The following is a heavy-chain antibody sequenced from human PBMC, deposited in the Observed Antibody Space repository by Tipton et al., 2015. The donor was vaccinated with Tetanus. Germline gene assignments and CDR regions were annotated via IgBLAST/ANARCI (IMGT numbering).Heavy chain of an antibody. J-gene: IGHJ1*01. CDR1: GGSFSGYY. Sequence: TLSLTCAVYGGSFSGYYWSWIRQPPGKGLEWIGEINHSGSTNYNPSLKSRVTISVDTSKNQFSLKLSSGTAADTAVYYCARSGYCSGGSCYEYFQHWGQGTLVTVSS. CDR3: ARSGYCSGGSCYEYFQH. V-gene: IGHV4-34*01. CDR2: INHSGST. D-gene: IGHD2-15*01.